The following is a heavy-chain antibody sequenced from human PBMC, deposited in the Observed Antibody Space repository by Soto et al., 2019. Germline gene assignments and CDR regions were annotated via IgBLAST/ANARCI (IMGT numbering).Heavy chain of an antibody. CDR3: ARGTIVARQHLDD. D-gene: IGHD6-6*01. V-gene: IGHV3-30*03. Sequence: QVQLVASGGGVVQPGKSLRLSCAASGFTFSSYAMHWARQAPGKGLAWVTVISIRGGDEYYAESVRGRFNISREDSKNTLYLQMDSLRVEDTAVYYCARGTIVARQHLDDSGQVALVTVS. CDR1: GFTFSSYA. J-gene: IGHJ4*02. CDR2: ISIRGGDE.